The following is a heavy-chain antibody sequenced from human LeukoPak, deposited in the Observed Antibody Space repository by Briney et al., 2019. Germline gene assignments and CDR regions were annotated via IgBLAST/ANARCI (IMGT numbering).Heavy chain of an antibody. CDR2: IIPILGIA. J-gene: IGHJ4*02. D-gene: IGHD6-19*01. Sequence: SSVKVSCKASGGTFSSYTISWVRQAPGQGLEWMGRIIPILGIANYAQKFQGRVTITADKSMSTAYMELSSLRSEDTAVYYCANFHIGGRYYFDYWGQGTLVTVSS. CDR1: GGTFSSYT. V-gene: IGHV1-69*02. CDR3: ANFHIGGRYYFDY.